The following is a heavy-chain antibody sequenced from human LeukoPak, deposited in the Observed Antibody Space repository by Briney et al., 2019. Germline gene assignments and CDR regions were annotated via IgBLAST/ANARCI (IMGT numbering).Heavy chain of an antibody. Sequence: GGSLRLSCAASGFTFSNYAMHWVRQAPGKELEWVALIRFDGTNKYYADSVRGRFTISRDNSKNTLSLQMCSLRAEDTAVYYCARSAYCSGGACYPKTFDYWGQGTLVTVSS. CDR2: IRFDGTNK. D-gene: IGHD2-15*01. CDR1: GFTFSNYA. V-gene: IGHV3-30*02. CDR3: ARSAYCSGGACYPKTFDY. J-gene: IGHJ4*02.